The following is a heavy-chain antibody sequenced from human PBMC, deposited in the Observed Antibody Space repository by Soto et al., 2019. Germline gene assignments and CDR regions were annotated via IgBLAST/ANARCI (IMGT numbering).Heavy chain of an antibody. CDR2: IIPIFGTA. J-gene: IGHJ5*02. D-gene: IGHD3-22*01. CDR3: ARDRVDSSGYSS. V-gene: IGHV1-69*13. Sequence: GASVKVSCKASGGPFSSYAISWVRQAPGQGLEWMGGIIPIFGTANYAQKFQGRVTITADESTSTAYMELSSLSSEDTAVYYGARDRVDSSGYSSWGQGTLVTVSS. CDR1: GGPFSSYA.